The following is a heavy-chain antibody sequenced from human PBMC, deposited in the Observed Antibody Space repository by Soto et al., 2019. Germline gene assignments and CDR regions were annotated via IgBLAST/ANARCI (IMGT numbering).Heavy chain of an antibody. CDR1: GGTFSSYA. V-gene: IGHV1-69*13. D-gene: IGHD3-22*01. CDR3: ARAVYYYDSSGQHYRYYMDD. CDR2: IIPIFGTA. Sequence: SVKVSCKASGGTFSSYAISWVRQAPGQGLEWMGGIIPIFGTANYAQKFQGRVTITADESTSTAYMELSSLRSEDTAMYYCARAVYYYDSSGQHYRYYMDDWGQGTLVTVSS. J-gene: IGHJ4*02.